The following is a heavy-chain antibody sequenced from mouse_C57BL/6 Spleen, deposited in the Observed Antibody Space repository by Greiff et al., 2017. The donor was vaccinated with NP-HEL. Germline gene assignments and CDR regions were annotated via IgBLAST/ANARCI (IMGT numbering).Heavy chain of an antibody. Sequence: QVQLQQPGAELVRPGSSVKLSCKASGYTFTSYWMDWVKQRPGQGLEWIGNIYPSDSETHYNQKFKDKATLTVDKSSSTAYMQLSSLTSEDSAVYYCARKTTALDYWGQGTTLTVSS. CDR1: GYTFTSYW. V-gene: IGHV1-61*01. CDR3: ARKTTALDY. CDR2: IYPSDSET. D-gene: IGHD1-2*01. J-gene: IGHJ2*01.